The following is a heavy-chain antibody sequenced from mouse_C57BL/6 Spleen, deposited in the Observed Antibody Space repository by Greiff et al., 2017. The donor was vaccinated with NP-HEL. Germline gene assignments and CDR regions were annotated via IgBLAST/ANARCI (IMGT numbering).Heavy chain of an antibody. CDR1: GYTFTSYW. D-gene: IGHD2-4*01. J-gene: IGHJ2*01. Sequence: QVQLQQPGAELVKPGASVKLSCKASGYTFTSYWMQWVKQRPGQGLEWIGEIDPSDSYTNYNQKFKGKATLTVDTSSSTAYMQLSSLTSEDSAVYCCARSNYDYDGYWGQGTTLTVAS. CDR3: ARSNYDYDGY. V-gene: IGHV1-50*01. CDR2: IDPSDSYT.